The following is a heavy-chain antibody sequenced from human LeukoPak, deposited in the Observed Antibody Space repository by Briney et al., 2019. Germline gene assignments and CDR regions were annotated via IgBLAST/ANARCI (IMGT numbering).Heavy chain of an antibody. CDR3: ARVGTWELQRVFDN. Sequence: PGRSLRLSCAASGFTFTDYWMTWVRQVPGKGLEWVANINRAGIESYYVDSVKGRFTISRDNAENSLYLQMDSRRVDDTAVYYCARVGTWELQRVFDNWGQGTLVTVSS. CDR1: GFTFTDYW. V-gene: IGHV3-7*01. J-gene: IGHJ4*02. D-gene: IGHD1-26*01. CDR2: INRAGIES.